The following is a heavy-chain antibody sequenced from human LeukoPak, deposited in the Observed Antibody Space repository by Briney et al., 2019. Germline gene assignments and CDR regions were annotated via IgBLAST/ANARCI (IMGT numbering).Heavy chain of an antibody. D-gene: IGHD3-16*02. J-gene: IGHJ4*02. Sequence: PGGSLRLSCAASGFTFSSYSMNWVRQAPGKGLEWVSSISSSSSYIYYADSVKGRFTIPRDNAKNSLYLQMNSLRAEDTAVYYCARAGWGSYRADYWGQGTLVTVSS. CDR2: ISSSSSYI. V-gene: IGHV3-21*01. CDR3: ARAGWGSYRADY. CDR1: GFTFSSYS.